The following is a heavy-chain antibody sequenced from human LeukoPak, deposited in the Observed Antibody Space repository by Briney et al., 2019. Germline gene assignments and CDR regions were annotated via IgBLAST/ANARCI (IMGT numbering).Heavy chain of an antibody. D-gene: IGHD6-13*01. Sequence: PGGSLRLSCGASGFIFDDYVMHWVRQVPGKGLEWIGEINHSGSTHYNPSLKSRVTISVDTSQKQVSLRLTSVTAADTAVYYCARGRYLTTSGGAAAGFLDYWGQGSLVTVST. CDR1: GFIFDDYV. V-gene: IGHV4-34*01. CDR2: INHSGST. J-gene: IGHJ4*02. CDR3: ARGRYLTTSGGAAAGFLDY.